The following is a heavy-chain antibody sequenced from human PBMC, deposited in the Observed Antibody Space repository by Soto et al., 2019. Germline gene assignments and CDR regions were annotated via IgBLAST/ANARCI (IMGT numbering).Heavy chain of an antibody. D-gene: IGHD6-13*01. J-gene: IGHJ4*02. CDR1: GGSFSGYY. CDR3: ARPAIAATVSAFDF. CDR2: INHSGST. V-gene: IGHV4-34*02. Sequence: QVQLQQWGAGLLKPSETLSLTCAVYGGSFSGYYWSWIRQPPGKGLEWIGEINHSGSTNYNPSLKSRVTISVDTSKSQFSLKLNSVTAADTAVYYCARPAIAATVSAFDFWGQGTLVTVSS.